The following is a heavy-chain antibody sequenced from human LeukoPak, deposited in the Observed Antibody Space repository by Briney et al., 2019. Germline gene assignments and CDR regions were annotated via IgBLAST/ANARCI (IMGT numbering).Heavy chain of an antibody. V-gene: IGHV4-30-4*01. CDR3: ARRGYSYGSYYFDY. CDR2: IYYSGST. D-gene: IGHD5-18*01. Sequence: SETLSLTCAVYGGSFSDYYWSWIRQPPGKGLEWIGYIYYSGSTYYNPSLKSRVTISVDTSKNQFSLKLSSVTAADTAVYYCARRGYSYGSYYFDYWGQGTLVTVSS. J-gene: IGHJ4*02. CDR1: GGSFSDYY.